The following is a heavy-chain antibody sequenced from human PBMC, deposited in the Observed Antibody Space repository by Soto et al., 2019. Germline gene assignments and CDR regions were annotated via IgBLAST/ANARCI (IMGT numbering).Heavy chain of an antibody. J-gene: IGHJ4*02. CDR1: GGSISSYY. V-gene: IGHV4-59*08. CDR2: IYYSGNT. D-gene: IGHD1-1*01. Sequence: SETLSLTCTVSGGSISSYYWSWIRQTPGKGLEWIGYIYYSGNTNYNPSLKSRVTISVDTSKNQFSLKLSSVTAADTAVYYCAISGRYQGNFDYWGQGTLVTVSS. CDR3: AISGRYQGNFDY.